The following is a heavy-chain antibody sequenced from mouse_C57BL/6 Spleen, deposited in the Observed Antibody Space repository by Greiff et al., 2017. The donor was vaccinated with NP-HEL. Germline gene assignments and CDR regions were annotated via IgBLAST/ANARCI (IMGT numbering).Heavy chain of an antibody. CDR3: ARGTVVANWYFDV. CDR1: GFTFSSYG. D-gene: IGHD1-1*01. Sequence: EVKLMESGGDLVKPGGSLKLSCAASGFTFSSYGMSWVRQTPDKRLEWVATISSGGSYTYYPDSVKGRFTISRDNAKNTLYLQMSSLKSEDTAMYYCARGTVVANWYFDVWGTGTTVTVSS. J-gene: IGHJ1*03. CDR2: ISSGGSYT. V-gene: IGHV5-6*01.